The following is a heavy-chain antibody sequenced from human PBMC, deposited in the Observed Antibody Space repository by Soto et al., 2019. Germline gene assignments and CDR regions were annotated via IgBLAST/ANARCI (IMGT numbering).Heavy chain of an antibody. Sequence: SXTLSLTCAVSGGSVSSYYRSWIRQPPGKGLEWMGEINHSGSTNYNPSLKSRVTISVDTSKNQFSLKLSSVTAVDTAVYYCARGIYYVVAADWGQGTLVTVSS. J-gene: IGHJ4*02. D-gene: IGHD2-15*01. CDR2: INHSGST. CDR1: GGSVSSYY. CDR3: ARGIYYVVAAD. V-gene: IGHV4-34*01.